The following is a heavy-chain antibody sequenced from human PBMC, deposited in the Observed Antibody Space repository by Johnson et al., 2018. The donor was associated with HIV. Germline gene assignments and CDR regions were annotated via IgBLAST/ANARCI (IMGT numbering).Heavy chain of an antibody. D-gene: IGHD6-13*01. J-gene: IGHJ3*02. CDR1: GFSFSSYP. CDR2: TTYDGTNK. CDR3: AREQELIGERAFDI. V-gene: IGHV3-30*04. Sequence: QVQLVESGGGLVQPGGSLRLSCAASGFSFSSYPMHWVRQAPGKGLEWVAVTTYDGTNKYYADSVKGRFTISRDNAKNTLYLQMNSLRAEDTAVYYCAREQELIGERAFDIWGQGTMVTVSS.